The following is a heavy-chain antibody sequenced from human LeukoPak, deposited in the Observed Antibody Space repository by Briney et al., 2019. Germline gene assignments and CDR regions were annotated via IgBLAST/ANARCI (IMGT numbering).Heavy chain of an antibody. CDR2: IGAAGDT. V-gene: IGHV3-13*04. Sequence: GGSLRLSCAASGFTFTNYGMHWVRQPTGKGLGWVSGIGAAGDTYYAGSVKGRFTISRENAKNSLYLQMNGLTAGDTAVYYCARGIATRFWYFDLWGRGTLVTVSS. CDR1: GFTFTNYG. CDR3: ARGIATRFWYFDL. J-gene: IGHJ2*01.